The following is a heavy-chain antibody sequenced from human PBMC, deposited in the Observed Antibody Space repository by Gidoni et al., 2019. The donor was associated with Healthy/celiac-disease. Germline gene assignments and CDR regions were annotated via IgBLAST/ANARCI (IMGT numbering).Heavy chain of an antibody. CDR3: AREWHIVVVTADHDAFDI. Sequence: QVQLVESGGGVVQPGRSLRLSCAASGFTFSSYGMHWVRQAPGKGLEWVAVIWYDGSNKYYADSVKGRFTISRDNSKNTLYLQMNSLRAEDTAVYYCAREWHIVVVTADHDAFDIWGQGTMVTVSS. V-gene: IGHV3-33*01. CDR1: GFTFSSYG. J-gene: IGHJ3*02. D-gene: IGHD2-21*02. CDR2: IWYDGSNK.